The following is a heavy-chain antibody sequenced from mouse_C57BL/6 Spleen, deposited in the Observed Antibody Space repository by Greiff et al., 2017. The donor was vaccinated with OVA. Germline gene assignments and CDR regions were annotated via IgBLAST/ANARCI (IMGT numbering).Heavy chain of an antibody. Sequence: SGPELVKPGASVKIPCKASGYTFTDYNMDWVKQSHGKSLEWIGDINPNNGGTIYNQKFKGKATLTVDKSSSTAYMELRSLTSEDTAVYYCARDSDYDGGDWYFDVWGTGTTVTVSS. CDR3: ARDSDYDGGDWYFDV. CDR2: INPNNGGT. V-gene: IGHV1-18*01. CDR1: GYTFTDYN. D-gene: IGHD2-4*01. J-gene: IGHJ1*03.